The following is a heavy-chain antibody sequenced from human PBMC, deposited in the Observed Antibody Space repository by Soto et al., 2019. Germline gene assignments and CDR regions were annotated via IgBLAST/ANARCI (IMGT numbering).Heavy chain of an antibody. CDR2: LSWNSGFS. Sequence: ALLVACGGSVFSFDDYTMRWVRQAPGKGPEWVASLSWNSGFSGYADSVKGRFTISRDNAQSSVHLQMNNLRTEDTALYYCAKGRGTIVVPDAYDIWGQGTLVTVSS. V-gene: IGHV3-9*01. D-gene: IGHD3-22*01. CDR1: VFSFDDYT. CDR3: AKGRGTIVVPDAYDI. J-gene: IGHJ3*02.